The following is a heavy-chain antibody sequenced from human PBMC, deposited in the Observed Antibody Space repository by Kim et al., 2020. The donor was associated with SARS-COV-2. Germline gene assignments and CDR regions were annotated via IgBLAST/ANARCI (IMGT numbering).Heavy chain of an antibody. V-gene: IGHV3-23*01. D-gene: IGHD4-17*01. Sequence: GGSLRLSCAASGFTFKSYAMSWIRQAPGKGLEWVSAVSDSGRRTYYADSVKGRFTVSRDNSKNTLYMQLNSLRADDTAIYYCAKETTTVATPGIDYWGQGTQVTVSS. CDR3: AKETTTVATPGIDY. CDR1: GFTFKSYA. J-gene: IGHJ4*02. CDR2: VSDSGRRT.